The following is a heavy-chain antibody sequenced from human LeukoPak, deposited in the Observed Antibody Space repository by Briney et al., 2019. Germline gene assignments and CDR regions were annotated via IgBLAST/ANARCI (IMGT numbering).Heavy chain of an antibody. CDR1: GFTFSSYW. D-gene: IGHD5-12*01. CDR2: INGDGSST. Sequence: PGGSLRLSCEASGFTFSSYWMHWVRQAPGKGLVWVSRINGDGSSTTYADSVKGRFTIYRDNAKNTLYLQVNSLRAEDTAVYYCARGQYSGYDRAFDIWGQGTMVTVSS. V-gene: IGHV3-74*01. J-gene: IGHJ3*02. CDR3: ARGQYSGYDRAFDI.